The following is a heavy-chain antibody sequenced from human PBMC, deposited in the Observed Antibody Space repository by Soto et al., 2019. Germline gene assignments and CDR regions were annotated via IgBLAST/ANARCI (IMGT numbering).Heavy chain of an antibody. D-gene: IGHD3-22*01. CDR3: AAGDSSGYYGG. CDR2: ITVGTGNT. V-gene: IGHV1-58*01. Sequence: SVKVSCKASGFIFTSSSVQWVRQARGQRLEWIGWITVGTGNTNYAQKFQERVTITRDMSTSTAYMELSNLKSEDTAVYYCAAGDSSGYYGGWGQGTQVTVSS. CDR1: GFIFTSSS. J-gene: IGHJ4*02.